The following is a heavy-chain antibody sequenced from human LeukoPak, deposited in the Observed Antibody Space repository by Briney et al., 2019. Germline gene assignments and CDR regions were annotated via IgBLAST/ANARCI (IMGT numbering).Heavy chain of an antibody. CDR2: INPNSGGT. J-gene: IGHJ4*02. D-gene: IGHD3-22*01. V-gene: IGHV1-2*05. CDR1: RYAYTGYV. CDR3: ARGFCQLYYDSSGYYPE. Sequence: ASVKVSCQAARYAYTGYVIHWVRQAPGQGLEWLGGINPNSGGTHDAQKFQGRVTMARDTSISTASMELRSRGSDDTVVYYCARGFCQLYYDSSGYYPEWGQGPLVTVSS.